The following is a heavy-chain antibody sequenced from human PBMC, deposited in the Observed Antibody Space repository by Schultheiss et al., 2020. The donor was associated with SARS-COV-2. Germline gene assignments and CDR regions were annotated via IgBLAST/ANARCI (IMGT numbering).Heavy chain of an antibody. V-gene: IGHV4-59*01. CDR2: IYYSGST. D-gene: IGHD6-6*01. Sequence: SETLSLTCTVSGGSISSYYWSWIRQPPGKGLEWIGYIYYSGSTDYNPSLKSRVAISLDTSKNQFSLNLTSVTAADTAVYYCARGITPIIAARPGYYYYYMDVWGKGTTVTVSS. CDR1: GGSISSYY. J-gene: IGHJ6*03. CDR3: ARGITPIIAARPGYYYYYMDV.